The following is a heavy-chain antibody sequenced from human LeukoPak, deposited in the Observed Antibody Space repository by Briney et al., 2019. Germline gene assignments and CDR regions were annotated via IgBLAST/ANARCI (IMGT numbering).Heavy chain of an antibody. D-gene: IGHD3-16*02. CDR1: GGSISTTTNS. Sequence: SETLSLTCNVSGGSISTTTNSWGWAWIRQRPTKGLEWIGSIYYGGSPYYTSSLKSRVTISVDTSKNQFSLKLSSVTAADTAVYYCASRRGRGVWGSYRDAALNYWGQGTLVTVSS. CDR3: ASRRGRGVWGSYRDAALNY. V-gene: IGHV4-39*01. J-gene: IGHJ4*02. CDR2: IYYGGSP.